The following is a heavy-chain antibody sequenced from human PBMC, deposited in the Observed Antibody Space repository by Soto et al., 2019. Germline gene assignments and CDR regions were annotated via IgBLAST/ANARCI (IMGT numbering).Heavy chain of an antibody. CDR1: GGSMSNYY. CDR2: IYTTGST. V-gene: IGHV4-4*07. Sequence: QVQLQESGPGLVKPPETLSLTCTVSGGSMSNYYWSWIRQPAGKGLEWIGRIYTTGSTHYNPSLKSRVTLSIDMSKNQFSLKLNSVNAEDTAVYYCARELHSIYGILTGHFDHWGQGTLVTVAS. CDR3: ARELHSIYGILTGHFDH. J-gene: IGHJ4*02. D-gene: IGHD3-9*01.